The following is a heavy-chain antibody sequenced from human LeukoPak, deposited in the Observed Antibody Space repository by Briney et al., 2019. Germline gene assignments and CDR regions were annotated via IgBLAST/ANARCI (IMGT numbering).Heavy chain of an antibody. CDR1: GYSISSGYY. Sequence: PSETLSLTCTVSGYSISSGYYWGWIRQPPGKGLEWIGSIYHSGSTYYNPSLKSRVTISVDTSKNQFSLKLSSVTAADTAVYYCARESLVRGVMDYWGQGTLVTVSS. D-gene: IGHD3-10*01. V-gene: IGHV4-38-2*02. CDR3: ARESLVRGVMDY. J-gene: IGHJ4*02. CDR2: IYHSGST.